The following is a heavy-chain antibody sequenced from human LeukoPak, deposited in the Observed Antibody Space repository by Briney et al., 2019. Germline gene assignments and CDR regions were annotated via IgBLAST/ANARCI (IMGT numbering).Heavy chain of an antibody. V-gene: IGHV1-69*13. Sequence: ASVKVSCKASGGTFSSCAISWVRQAPGQGLEWMGGIIPIFGTANYAQKFQGRVTITADESTSTAYMELSSLRSEDTAVYYCARREYSSSSFYYYYGMDVWGQGTTVTVSS. CDR1: GGTFSSCA. CDR2: IIPIFGTA. D-gene: IGHD6-6*01. CDR3: ARREYSSSSFYYYYGMDV. J-gene: IGHJ6*02.